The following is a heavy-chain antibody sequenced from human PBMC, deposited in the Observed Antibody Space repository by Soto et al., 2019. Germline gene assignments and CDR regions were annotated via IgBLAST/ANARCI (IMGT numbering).Heavy chain of an antibody. Sequence: SGPTLVNPTQTLTLTCTFSGFSRSTSGLAVGWIRQPPGKALEWLALIYWDDDKRYSPPLKSRLTITKDTSKNQVVLTMTNMDPVDTATYYCAHRPPERGLAPFAPWGQGTLVTVSS. CDR1: GFSRSTSGLA. D-gene: IGHD1-1*01. CDR3: AHRPPERGLAPFAP. J-gene: IGHJ5*02. V-gene: IGHV2-5*02. CDR2: IYWDDDK.